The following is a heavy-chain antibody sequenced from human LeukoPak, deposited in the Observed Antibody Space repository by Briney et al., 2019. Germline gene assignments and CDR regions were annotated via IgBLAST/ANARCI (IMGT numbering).Heavy chain of an antibody. V-gene: IGHV4-4*07. Sequence: PETLSLTCPVSGDSISSNCWSWIRPPAGKVLEWIGRIHTSGSTNYYPSLKSRVAMSVDTSKTQISLKLSSVTAADTAVYYCAREGTMATGAFDIWGQGTMVTVSS. CDR1: GDSISSNC. D-gene: IGHD5-24*01. CDR2: IHTSGST. CDR3: AREGTMATGAFDI. J-gene: IGHJ3*02.